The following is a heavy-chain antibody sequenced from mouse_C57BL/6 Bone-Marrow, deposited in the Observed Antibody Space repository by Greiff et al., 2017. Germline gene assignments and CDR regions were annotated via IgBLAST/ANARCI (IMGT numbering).Heavy chain of an antibody. CDR3: ARDRGLGRRYAMDY. V-gene: IGHV5-4*01. D-gene: IGHD4-1*01. CDR1: GFTFSSYA. J-gene: IGHJ4*01. Sequence: EVKLVESGGGLVKPGGSLKLSCAASGFTFSSYAMSWVRQTPEKRLEWVATISDGGSSTYYPDNVKGRFTISRDNAKNNLYLQMSQLKSEDTAMYYCARDRGLGRRYAMDYWGQGTSVTVSS. CDR2: ISDGGSST.